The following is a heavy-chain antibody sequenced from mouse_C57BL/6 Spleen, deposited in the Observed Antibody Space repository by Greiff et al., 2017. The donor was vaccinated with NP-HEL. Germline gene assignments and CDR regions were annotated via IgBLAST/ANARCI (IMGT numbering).Heavy chain of an antibody. J-gene: IGHJ1*03. Sequence: EVQLQQSGAELVRPGASVKLSCTASGFNIKDDYMHWVKQRPEQGLEWIGWIDPENGDTEYASKFQGKATITADTSSNTAYLQLSSLTSEDTAVYYCTRSSYGSFDVWGTGTTVTVSS. D-gene: IGHD1-1*01. V-gene: IGHV14-4*01. CDR1: GFNIKDDY. CDR3: TRSSYGSFDV. CDR2: IDPENGDT.